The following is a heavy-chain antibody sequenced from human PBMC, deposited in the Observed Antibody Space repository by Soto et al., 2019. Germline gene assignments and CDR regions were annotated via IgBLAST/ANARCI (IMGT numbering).Heavy chain of an antibody. CDR3: ARHSVGATAHREFDY. CDR1: GGSISSSSYY. Sequence: PSETLSLTCTVSGGSISSSSYYWGWIRQPPGKGLEWIGSIYYSGSTYYNPSLKSRVTISVDTSKNQFSLKLSSVTAADTAVYYCARHSVGATAHREFDYWGQGTLVTVSS. D-gene: IGHD1-26*01. J-gene: IGHJ4*02. CDR2: IYYSGST. V-gene: IGHV4-39*01.